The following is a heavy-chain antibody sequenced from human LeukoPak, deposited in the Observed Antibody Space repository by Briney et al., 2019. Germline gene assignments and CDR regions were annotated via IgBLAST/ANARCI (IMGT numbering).Heavy chain of an antibody. V-gene: IGHV1-24*01. CDR2: FDPEDGET. CDR3: AREVPYDSSEPNSI. Sequence: VASVKVSCKVSGYTLTELSMHWVRQAPGKGLEWMGGFDPEDGETIYAQKFQGRVTMTEDTSTDTAYMELSSLRSEDTAVYYCAREVPYDSSEPNSIWGQGTLVTVSS. CDR1: GYTLTELS. J-gene: IGHJ4*02. D-gene: IGHD3-22*01.